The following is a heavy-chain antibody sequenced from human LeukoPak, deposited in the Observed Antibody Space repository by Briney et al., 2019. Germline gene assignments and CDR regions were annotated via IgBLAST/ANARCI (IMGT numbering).Heavy chain of an antibody. V-gene: IGHV1-2*02. Sequence: GASVKVSCKASGYTFTGYYMHWVRQAPGQGLEWMGWINPNSGGTNYAQKFQGRVTMTRDTSISTAYMELSRLRSDDTAVYYCARDRVFFRSGSSGYHSGYWGQGTLVTVSS. CDR3: ARDRVFFRSGSSGYHSGY. CDR1: GYTFTGYY. J-gene: IGHJ4*02. CDR2: INPNSGGT. D-gene: IGHD3-22*01.